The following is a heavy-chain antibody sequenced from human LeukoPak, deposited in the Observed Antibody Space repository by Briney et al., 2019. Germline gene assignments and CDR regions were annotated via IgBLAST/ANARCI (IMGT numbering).Heavy chain of an antibody. V-gene: IGHV6-1*01. J-gene: IGHJ3*02. CDR2: TYYRSKWSN. Sequence: SQTLSLTCVISGDSVSSNSAAWSWVRQSPSRGLEWLGRTYYRSKWSNDYTVSVKSRITINPDTSKNQFSLQLNSVTAADTALYYCAGGSRLGAAFNIWGRGTMVLVS. CDR3: AGGSRLGAAFNI. D-gene: IGHD1-26*01. CDR1: GDSVSSNSAA.